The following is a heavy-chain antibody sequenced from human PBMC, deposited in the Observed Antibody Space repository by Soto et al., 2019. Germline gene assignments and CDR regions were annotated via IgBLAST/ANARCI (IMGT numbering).Heavy chain of an antibody. D-gene: IGHD2-15*01. J-gene: IGHJ6*02. CDR2: IIPIFGTA. CDR1: GGTFSSYA. CDR3: ARQILEDIVVVVAATLSSMDV. Sequence: SVKVSCKASGGTFSSYAISWVRQAPGQGLEWMGGIIPIFGTANYAQKFQGRVTITADESTSTAYMELSSLRSEDTAVYYCARQILEDIVVVVAATLSSMDVWGQGTTVTVSS. V-gene: IGHV1-69*13.